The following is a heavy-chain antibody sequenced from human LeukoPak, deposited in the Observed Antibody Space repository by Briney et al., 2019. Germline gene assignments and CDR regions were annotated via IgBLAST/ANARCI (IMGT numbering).Heavy chain of an antibody. CDR1: GFTVSSNY. Sequence: GGSLRLSCAASGFTVSSNYMSWVRQAPGKGLEWVSAIYSGGTTYYADPVKGRFTISRDNSKNTVYLQMNSLRAEDTALYYCARATTVTTTFDYWGQGTLVTVSS. CDR2: IYSGGTT. CDR3: ARATTVTTTFDY. D-gene: IGHD4-17*01. V-gene: IGHV3-53*01. J-gene: IGHJ4*02.